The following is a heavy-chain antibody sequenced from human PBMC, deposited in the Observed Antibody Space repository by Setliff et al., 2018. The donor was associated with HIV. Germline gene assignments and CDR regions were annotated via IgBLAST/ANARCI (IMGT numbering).Heavy chain of an antibody. CDR2: ISSAST. V-gene: IGHV3-21*01. D-gene: IGHD2-21*01. Sequence: GGSLRLSCLASGFSFGTYSMTWVRQAPGKGLEWVSSISSASTYYADSVKGRFTISRDNAKNSLYLQMNSLRAEDTAVYYCATDPRRLSYWGQGTLVTVSS. J-gene: IGHJ4*02. CDR1: GFSFGTYS. CDR3: ATDPRRLSY.